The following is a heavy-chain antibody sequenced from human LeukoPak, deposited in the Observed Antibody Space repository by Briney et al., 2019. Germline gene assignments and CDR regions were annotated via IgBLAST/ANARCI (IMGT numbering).Heavy chain of an antibody. J-gene: IGHJ4*02. CDR2: IYASGTT. CDR3: AREAGFAMVRGVRPV. Sequence: PSETLSLTCTVSGGSISSNCWSWIRQPPGKGLEWIGCIYASGTTNYNPSLKGRLTISVDTSNSQFSLTVRSVTAAGTAVYYCAREAGFAMVRGVRPVWGQGTLVTVSS. D-gene: IGHD3-10*01. CDR1: GGSISSNC. V-gene: IGHV4-4*09.